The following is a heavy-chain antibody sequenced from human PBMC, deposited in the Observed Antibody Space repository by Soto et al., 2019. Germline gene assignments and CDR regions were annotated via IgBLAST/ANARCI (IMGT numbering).Heavy chain of an antibody. CDR2: IYHTGTI. Sequence: QVHLQESGPGLVKPSETLSLTCAVSGGSINSYYWTWIRRPPGKELEWIAYIYHTGTISYNPSLESRVTISMDTSKNLVSLNLTSVTADDTAVYYCARDKVYYGMDVWGQGTTVTVSS. J-gene: IGHJ6*02. V-gene: IGHV4-59*01. CDR3: ARDKVYYGMDV. CDR1: GGSINSYY.